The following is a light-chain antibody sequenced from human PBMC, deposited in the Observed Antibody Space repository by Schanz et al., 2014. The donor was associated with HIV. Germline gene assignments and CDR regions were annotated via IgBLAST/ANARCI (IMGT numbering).Light chain of an antibody. J-gene: IGLJ3*02. Sequence: QSALTQPRSVSGSPGQSVTISCTGTSSDVGGYNYVPWYQQHPGKAPKLLIYEVSKRPSGVPARFSGSKSGNTASLTVSGLQAEDEADYYCTSYAGSNTWVFGGGTKLTVL. V-gene: IGLV2-11*01. CDR3: TSYAGSNTWV. CDR1: SSDVGGYNY. CDR2: EVS.